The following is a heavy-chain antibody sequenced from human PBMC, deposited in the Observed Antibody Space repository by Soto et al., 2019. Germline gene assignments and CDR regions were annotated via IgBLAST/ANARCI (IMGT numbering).Heavy chain of an antibody. CDR3: ARGLYSGDK. CDR1: GYIFTNYY. D-gene: IGHD2-21*01. CDR2: INPNGGST. V-gene: IGHV1-46*01. J-gene: IGHJ4*02. Sequence: QVRLVQSGAEVKKPGASVKVSCKASGYIFTNYYIHWVRQAPGQGLEWMAIINPNGGSTYCAQEFQGRITLTRDTCTSTVYMDLSSLTSEDTAVYYCARGLYSGDKWGQGTLVTVSS.